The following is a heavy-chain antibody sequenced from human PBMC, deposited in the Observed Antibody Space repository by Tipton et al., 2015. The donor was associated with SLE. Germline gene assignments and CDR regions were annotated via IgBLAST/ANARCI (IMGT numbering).Heavy chain of an antibody. V-gene: IGHV3-30*18. J-gene: IGHJ4*02. D-gene: IGHD3-3*01. CDR3: VKGGRRRDFWSGYNYYFDK. CDR1: GFTFSSYG. CDR2: IWHDGSNY. Sequence: SLRLSCAASGFTFSSYGMNWVRQAPGKGLEWVAVIWHDGSNYYYADSVKGRFTISRDNSKNTLDLQLNSLKFEDTAVYYCVKGGRRRDFWSGYNYYFDKWGQGTLVTVSS.